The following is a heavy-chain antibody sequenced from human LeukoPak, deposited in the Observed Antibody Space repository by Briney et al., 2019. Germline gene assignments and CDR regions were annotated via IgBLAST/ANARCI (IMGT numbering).Heavy chain of an antibody. D-gene: IGHD3-10*01. J-gene: IGHJ5*02. Sequence: SETLSLTCTVSGGSISSYYWGWIRQPPGKGLEWIGSIYYSGSTYYNPSLKSRVTISVDTSKNQFSLKLSSVTAADTAVYRCARNRYYYGSRNYGVPNWFDPWGQGTLVTVSS. V-gene: IGHV4-39*01. CDR1: GGSISSYY. CDR2: IYYSGST. CDR3: ARNRYYYGSRNYGVPNWFDP.